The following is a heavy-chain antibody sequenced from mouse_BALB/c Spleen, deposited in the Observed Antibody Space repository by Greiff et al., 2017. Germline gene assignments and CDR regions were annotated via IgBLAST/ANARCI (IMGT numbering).Heavy chain of an antibody. CDR2: IYPGNSDT. CDR3: TRENWDDYAMDY. V-gene: IGHV1-5*01. Sequence: VQLQQSGTVLARPGASVKMSCKASGYTFTSYWMHWVKQRPGQGLEWIGAIYPGNSDTSYNQKFKGKAKLTAVTSTSTAYMELSSLTNEDSAVYYCTRENWDDYAMDYWGQGTSVTVSS. D-gene: IGHD4-1*01. CDR1: GYTFTSYW. J-gene: IGHJ4*01.